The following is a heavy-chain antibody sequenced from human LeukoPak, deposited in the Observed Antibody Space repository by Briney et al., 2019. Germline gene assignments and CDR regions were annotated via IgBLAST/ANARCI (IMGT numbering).Heavy chain of an antibody. CDR1: GYTFTNYG. Sequence: ASVKVSCKASGYTFTNYGISWVRQAPGKGLQFVGWISAYSGDTNYVQELQGRVTMSTDTSTSTAYMELRSLRSDDTAVYYCARVETAVAGTFDYWGQGTLVTVSS. J-gene: IGHJ4*02. V-gene: IGHV1-18*01. CDR2: ISAYSGDT. D-gene: IGHD6-19*01. CDR3: ARVETAVAGTFDY.